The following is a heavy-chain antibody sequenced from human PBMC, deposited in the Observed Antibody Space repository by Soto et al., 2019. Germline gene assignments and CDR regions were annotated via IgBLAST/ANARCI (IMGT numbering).Heavy chain of an antibody. V-gene: IGHV3-33*01. CDR2: IWYDGSNT. CDR1: GFIFRSYG. Sequence: SGGSLRLSCAASGFIFRSYGMHWVRQAPGKGLEWVAVIWYDGSNTYYADPVKGRFTISRDNSKNTLFLQMNSLRAEDTAVYYCASSEAWGRGTLVTVSS. CDR3: ASSEA. J-gene: IGHJ5*02. D-gene: IGHD6-19*01.